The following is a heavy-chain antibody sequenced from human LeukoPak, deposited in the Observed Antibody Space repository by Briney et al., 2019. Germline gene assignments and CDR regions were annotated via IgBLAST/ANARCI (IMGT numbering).Heavy chain of an antibody. CDR1: GYPFISYG. D-gene: IGHD3-22*01. V-gene: IGHV1-18*04. CDR3: ARVFYFYDTSGPQYSFDY. CDR2: ISDSNGDT. J-gene: IGHJ4*02. Sequence: VSVKLSCQTSGYPFISYGLRWVRQAPGQGLEWMGWISDSNGDTKYAQRLQGRVTMTTDTSTTTAYMELRSLRSDDTAVYYCARVFYFYDTSGPQYSFDYWGQGTLVTVSS.